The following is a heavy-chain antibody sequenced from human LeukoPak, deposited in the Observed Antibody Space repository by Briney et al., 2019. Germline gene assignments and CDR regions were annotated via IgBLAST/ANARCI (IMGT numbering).Heavy chain of an antibody. V-gene: IGHV3-23*01. J-gene: IGHJ5*02. Sequence: GGSLRLSCAASGFTFSSYWMSWVRQAPGKGLEWVSAISGSGGSTYYADSVKGRFTISRDNSKNTLYLQMNSLRAEDTAVYYCAKGDTAMVPKGNWFDPWGQGTLVTVSS. CDR2: ISGSGGST. CDR1: GFTFSSYW. D-gene: IGHD5-18*01. CDR3: AKGDTAMVPKGNWFDP.